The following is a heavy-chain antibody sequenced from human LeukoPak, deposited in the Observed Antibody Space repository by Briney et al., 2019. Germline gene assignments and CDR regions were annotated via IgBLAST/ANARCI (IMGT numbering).Heavy chain of an antibody. D-gene: IGHD1-26*01. CDR2: MWYDGSNK. CDR3: ARDEGIVGASIIS. J-gene: IGHJ4*02. Sequence: GGSLRLSCSASGFTFSSYGMHWVRQAPGKGLEWVAVMWYDGSNKYYADSVKGRFTISRDNSKNTLYLQMNSLRAEDTAVYYCARDEGIVGASIISWGQGTLVTVSS. V-gene: IGHV3-33*08. CDR1: GFTFSSYG.